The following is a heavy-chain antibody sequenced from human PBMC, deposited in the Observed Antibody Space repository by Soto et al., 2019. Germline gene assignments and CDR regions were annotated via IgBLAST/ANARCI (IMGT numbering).Heavy chain of an antibody. CDR1: GGSFSGYY. J-gene: IGHJ5*02. Sequence: SETLSLTSAVYGGSFSGYYWSWIRQPPGKGLEWIGEINHSGSTNYNPSLKSRVTISVDTSKNQFSLKLSSVTAADTAVYYCARGRGRIFGVVRSYNWFDPWGQGTLVTVSS. CDR3: ARGRGRIFGVVRSYNWFDP. D-gene: IGHD3-3*01. CDR2: INHSGST. V-gene: IGHV4-34*01.